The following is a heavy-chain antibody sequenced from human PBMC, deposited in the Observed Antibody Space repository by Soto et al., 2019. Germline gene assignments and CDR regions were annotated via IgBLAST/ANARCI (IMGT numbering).Heavy chain of an antibody. CDR2: IYYSGST. V-gene: IGHV4-39*01. D-gene: IGHD2-15*01. J-gene: IGHJ6*02. CDR3: ARRQADYGMDV. Sequence: SETLSLTCTVSGGSISSSSYYWGWIRQPPGKGLEWIGSIYYSGSTYYNPSLKSRVTISVDTSKNQFSLKLSSVTAADTAVYYCARRQADYGMDVWGQGTTVTVSS. CDR1: GGSISSSSYY.